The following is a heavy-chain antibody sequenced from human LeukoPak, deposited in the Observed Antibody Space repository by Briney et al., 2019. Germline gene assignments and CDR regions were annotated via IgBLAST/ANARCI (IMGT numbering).Heavy chain of an antibody. Sequence: PSETLSLTCAVYGGSFSGYYWSWIRQPPGKGLEWIGEINHSGSTNYNPSLKSRVTISVDTSKNQFSLKLSSVTAADTAVYYCARHNGHAPGRWLDPWGQGTLVTVSS. V-gene: IGHV4-34*01. D-gene: IGHD2-8*01. J-gene: IGHJ5*02. CDR3: ARHNGHAPGRWLDP. CDR2: INHSGST. CDR1: GGSFSGYY.